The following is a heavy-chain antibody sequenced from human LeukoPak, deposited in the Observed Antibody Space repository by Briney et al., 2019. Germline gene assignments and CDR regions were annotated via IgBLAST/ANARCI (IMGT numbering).Heavy chain of an antibody. Sequence: ASVKVSCKASGYTFTSYDINWVRQATGQGLEWMGWMNPNSGNTGYAQKFQGRVTMTRNTSISTAYMELSSLRSEDTAVYYCARDDSSGYYFWRGGNDDFDIWGQGTMVTVSS. CDR1: GYTFTSYD. J-gene: IGHJ3*02. D-gene: IGHD3-22*01. V-gene: IGHV1-8*01. CDR2: MNPNSGNT. CDR3: ARDDSSGYYFWRGGNDDFDI.